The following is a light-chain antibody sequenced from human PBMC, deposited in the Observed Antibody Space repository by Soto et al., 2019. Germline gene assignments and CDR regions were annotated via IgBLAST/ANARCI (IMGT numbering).Light chain of an antibody. V-gene: IGKV3-20*01. CDR2: DTS. CDR1: QSVSSSY. J-gene: IGKJ1*01. Sequence: EIVLTQSPGTLSLSPGEGATLSWRASQSVSSSYLAWYQQKPGQAPRLLIYDTSSRATGIPDRFSGSGSGTDFTLTISRLEPEDFAVYYCQQYDSPWTFGQGTKVDIK. CDR3: QQYDSPWT.